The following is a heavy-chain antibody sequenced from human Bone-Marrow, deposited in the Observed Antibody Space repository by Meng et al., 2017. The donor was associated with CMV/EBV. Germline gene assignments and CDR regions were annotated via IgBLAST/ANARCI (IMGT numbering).Heavy chain of an antibody. D-gene: IGHD6-19*01. CDR3: ARVPRVGSGWYYFDY. CDR1: GYTFTGYY. V-gene: IGHV1-2*02. CDR2: INPNSGGT. J-gene: IGHJ4*02. Sequence: ASVKVSCKASGYTFTGYYMHWVRQAPGQGLEWMGWINPNSGGTNYAQKFQGRVTMTRDTSISTAYMELSRLRSDDTAVYYCARVPRVGSGWYYFDYWGQGTLVTVPS.